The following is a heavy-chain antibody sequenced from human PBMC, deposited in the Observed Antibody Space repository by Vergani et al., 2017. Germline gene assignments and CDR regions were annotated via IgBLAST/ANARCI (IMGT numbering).Heavy chain of an antibody. J-gene: IGHJ6*02. D-gene: IGHD6-25*01. CDR3: ARPTYSSVRLIGEAQNGGNGMDV. Sequence: QVQLVQSGAEVKKPGASVKVSCKASGYTFTSYGISWLRQAPGQGLEWMGWISAYNGNTNYAQKLQGRVTMTTDTSTSTAYMELRSLRTYDTAVYYCARPTYSSVRLIGEAQNGGNGMDVWGQGTTVTVSS. V-gene: IGHV1-18*01. CDR1: GYTFTSYG. CDR2: ISAYNGNT.